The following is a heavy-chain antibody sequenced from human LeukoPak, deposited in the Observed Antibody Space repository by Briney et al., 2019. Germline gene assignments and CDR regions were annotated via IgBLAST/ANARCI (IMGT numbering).Heavy chain of an antibody. Sequence: LSLTCAVYGGSFSDYYMSWIRQAPGKGLEWVSYISSSGSTIYYADSVKGRFTISRDNAKNSLYLQMNSLRAEDTAVYYCARDAYDFWSGYYYYYYGMDVWGQGTTVTVSS. CDR3: ARDAYDFWSGYYYYYYGMDV. V-gene: IGHV3-11*01. J-gene: IGHJ6*02. D-gene: IGHD3-3*01. CDR2: ISSSGSTI. CDR1: GGSFSDYY.